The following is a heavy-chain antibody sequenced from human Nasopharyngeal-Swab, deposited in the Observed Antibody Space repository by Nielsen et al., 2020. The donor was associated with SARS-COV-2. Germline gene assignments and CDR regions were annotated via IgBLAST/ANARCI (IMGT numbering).Heavy chain of an antibody. J-gene: IGHJ4*02. V-gene: IGHV4-34*01. CDR1: GGSFSGYY. Sequence: SETLSLTCAVYGGSFSGYYWSWIRQPPGKGLEWIGEINHSGSTNYNPSLKSRVTISVDTSKNQFSLKLSSVTAADTAVYYCARGVSPYWGQGTPVTVSS. CDR2: INHSGST. CDR3: ARGVSPY.